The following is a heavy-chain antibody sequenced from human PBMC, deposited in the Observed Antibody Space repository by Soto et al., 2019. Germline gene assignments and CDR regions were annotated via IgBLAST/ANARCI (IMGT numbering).Heavy chain of an antibody. J-gene: IGHJ4*02. CDR3: ARTMVGARAGYFDY. Sequence: PSETLSLTCTVSGGSVSSGSYYWSWIRQPPGKGLEWIGYIYYSGSTNYNPSLKSRATISVDTSKNQFSLKLSSVTAADTAVYYCARTMVGARAGYFDYWGRGTLVTVSS. CDR2: IYYSGST. CDR1: GGSVSSGSYY. V-gene: IGHV4-61*01. D-gene: IGHD1-26*01.